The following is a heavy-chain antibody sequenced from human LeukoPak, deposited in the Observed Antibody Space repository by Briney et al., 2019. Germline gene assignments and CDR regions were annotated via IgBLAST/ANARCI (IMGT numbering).Heavy chain of an antibody. J-gene: IGHJ6*02. Sequence: PSETLSLTCTVSGGSISSYYWSWIRQPPGKGLERIGYIYYSGSTNYNPSLKSRVTISVDTSKNQFSLKLSFVTAADTAVYYCARDHYYDSSGYYASFGMDVWGQGTTVTVSS. CDR2: IYYSGST. D-gene: IGHD3-22*01. CDR1: GGSISSYY. V-gene: IGHV4-59*01. CDR3: ARDHYYDSSGYYASFGMDV.